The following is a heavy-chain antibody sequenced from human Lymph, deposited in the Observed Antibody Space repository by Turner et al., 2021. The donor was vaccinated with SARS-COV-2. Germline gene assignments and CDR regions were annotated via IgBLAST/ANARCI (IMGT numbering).Heavy chain of an antibody. CDR3: ARSRDLQSMIRGVDPFDY. CDR1: GYTFTGYY. V-gene: IGHV1-2*02. CDR2: INPNSGGT. D-gene: IGHD3-10*01. J-gene: IGHJ4*02. Sequence: QVQLVQSGAGVKKPGASVKVPCKASGYTFTGYYMHWVRQAPGQGLEWMGWINPNSGGTNYPQKFQGRVTMTRDTSISRAYMELSRLRSDDTAVYYCARSRDLQSMIRGVDPFDYWGQGTLVTVSS.